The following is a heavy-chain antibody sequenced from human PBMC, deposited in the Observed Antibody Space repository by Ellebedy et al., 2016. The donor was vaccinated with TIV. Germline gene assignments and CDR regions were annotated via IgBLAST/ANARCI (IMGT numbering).Heavy chain of an antibody. CDR1: GFTFSSYG. CDR2: ISYDGSNK. Sequence: SXXASGFTFSSYGMHWVRQAPGKGLEWVAVISYDGSNKYYADSVKGRFTISRDNSKNTLYLQMNSLRAEDTAVYYCAKPNDRDYGDYLHFDYWGQGTLVTVSS. CDR3: AKPNDRDYGDYLHFDY. D-gene: IGHD4-17*01. J-gene: IGHJ4*02. V-gene: IGHV3-30*18.